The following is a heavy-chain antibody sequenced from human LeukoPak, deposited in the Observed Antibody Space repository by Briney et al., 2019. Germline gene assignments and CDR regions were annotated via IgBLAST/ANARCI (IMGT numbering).Heavy chain of an antibody. D-gene: IGHD4-17*01. CDR2: INHSGST. J-gene: IGHJ3*01. CDR3: ARGQMTTKGLGR. V-gene: IGHV4-34*01. Sequence: SETLSLPCAVYGGSFSGYYWSGTPQPPGKGLEWSGEINHSGSTNYNPSLKSRVTISVDTSKNQFSLKLSSVTTADTAVYYCARGQMTTKGLGRWGQGTMVTVSS. CDR1: GGSFSGYY.